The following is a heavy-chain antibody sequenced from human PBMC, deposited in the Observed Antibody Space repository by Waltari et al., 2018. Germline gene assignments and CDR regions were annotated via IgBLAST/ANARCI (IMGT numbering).Heavy chain of an antibody. D-gene: IGHD6-13*01. CDR1: GGSTSSYY. Sequence: QVQLQESGPGLVKPSETLSLTCTVSGGSTSSYYWSWIRQPPGKGLEWIGYIYYSGSTNYNPSLKSRVTISVDTSKNQFSLKLSSVTAADTAVYYCARVSAAGTDWGQGTLVTVSS. V-gene: IGHV4-59*01. CDR3: ARVSAAGTD. J-gene: IGHJ4*02. CDR2: IYYSGST.